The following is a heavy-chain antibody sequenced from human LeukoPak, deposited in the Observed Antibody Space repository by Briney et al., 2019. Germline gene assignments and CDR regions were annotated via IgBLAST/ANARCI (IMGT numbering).Heavy chain of an antibody. CDR1: GFTFTSSD. J-gene: IGHJ6*02. Sequence: SVKVSCKASGFTFTSSDMQWVRQARGQRLEWIGWIVVGSGNTNYAQKFQERVTITRDMSTSTAYMELSSLRSEDTAVYYCAAPFGAPSGSYESPLYYYYGMDVWGQGTTVTVSS. CDR3: AAPFGAPSGSYESPLYYYYGMDV. CDR2: IVVGSGNT. D-gene: IGHD1-26*01. V-gene: IGHV1-58*02.